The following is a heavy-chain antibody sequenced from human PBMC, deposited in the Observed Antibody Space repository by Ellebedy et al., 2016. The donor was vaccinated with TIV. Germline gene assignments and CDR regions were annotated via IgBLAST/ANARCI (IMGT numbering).Heavy chain of an antibody. CDR2: INDISSHI. D-gene: IGHD3-9*01. CDR1: GFTFSSYA. V-gene: IGHV3-21*01. Sequence: PGGSLRLSCAASGFTFSSYAMKWVRQAPGKGLEWVASINDISSHIYYADSLRGRFTISRDNAKNSLFLQMDNLRADDTAVYYCARDPRPYLRYGHYDFWGQGTLVTVSS. J-gene: IGHJ4*02. CDR3: ARDPRPYLRYGHYDF.